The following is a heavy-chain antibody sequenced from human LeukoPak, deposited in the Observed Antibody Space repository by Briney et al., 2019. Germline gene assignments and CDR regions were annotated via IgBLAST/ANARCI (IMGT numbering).Heavy chain of an antibody. CDR1: DGSFSGYY. Sequence: SETLSLTCAVYDGSFSGYYWSWLRQPPGKGLEWIGEINHSGSTNYNPSLKSRVTISVDTSKNQFSLKLSSVAAADTAVYYCARHACDSSGYYSPVDYWGKGTLVTVSS. CDR2: INHSGST. D-gene: IGHD3-22*01. J-gene: IGHJ4*02. V-gene: IGHV4-34*01. CDR3: ARHACDSSGYYSPVDY.